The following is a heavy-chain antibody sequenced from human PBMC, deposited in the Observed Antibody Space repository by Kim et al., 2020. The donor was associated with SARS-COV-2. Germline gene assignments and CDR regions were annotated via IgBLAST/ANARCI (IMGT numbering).Heavy chain of an antibody. CDR3: ARDLRFSGADY. CDR2: ISSSGRTM. D-gene: IGHD3-3*01. CDR1: GFTFSTFS. Sequence: GGSLILSCAASGFTFSTFSMNWVRQAPGKGLEWLSYISSSGRTMYYADSVKGRFTISRDNAKNSLYLDMNSLRDEDTALYYCARDLRFSGADYWGQGTLV. V-gene: IGHV3-48*02. J-gene: IGHJ4*02.